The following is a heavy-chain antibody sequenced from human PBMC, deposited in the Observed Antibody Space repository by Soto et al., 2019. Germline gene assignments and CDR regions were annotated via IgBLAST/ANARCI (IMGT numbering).Heavy chain of an antibody. J-gene: IGHJ3*02. CDR3: ARAGHPRGPHAFDI. Sequence: SVKASFRAYGYSFTSYYMHWVRQAPGQGLEWMGIINSSGCSTSYAQKFQGRGTMTRDTSTTKSHMELSLLRSDDPAVDYFARAGHPRGPHAFDIWGQGPMVTVSS. CDR1: GYSFTSYY. CDR2: INSSGCST. V-gene: IGHV1-46*01.